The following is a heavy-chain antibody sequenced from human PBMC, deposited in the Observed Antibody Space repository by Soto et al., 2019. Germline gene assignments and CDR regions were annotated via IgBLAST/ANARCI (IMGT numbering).Heavy chain of an antibody. CDR3: ARGFGELLTYYYYGMDV. Sequence: GSLRLSCAASVFTFSSYDMHWVRQATGKGLEWVSAIGTAGDTYYPGSVKGRFTISRENAKNSLYLQMNSLRAGDTAVYYCARGFGELLTYYYYGMDVWGQGTTVTVSS. V-gene: IGHV3-13*01. D-gene: IGHD3-10*01. CDR2: IGTAGDT. J-gene: IGHJ6*02. CDR1: VFTFSSYD.